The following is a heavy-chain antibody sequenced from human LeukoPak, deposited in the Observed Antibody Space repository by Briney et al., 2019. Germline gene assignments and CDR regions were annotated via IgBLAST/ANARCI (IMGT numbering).Heavy chain of an antibody. D-gene: IGHD3-3*01. Sequence: SETLSLTCTVSGGSITSSSYSWGWIRQPPGKGLEWIGSISNSGSTYYTPSLTGRVTISVDTSKNQLSLELSSVTAADTAVYYCASELRFLDLGDYYYMDVWGKGITVTVSS. CDR2: ISNSGST. CDR1: GGSITSSSYS. V-gene: IGHV4-39*01. CDR3: ASELRFLDLGDYYYMDV. J-gene: IGHJ6*03.